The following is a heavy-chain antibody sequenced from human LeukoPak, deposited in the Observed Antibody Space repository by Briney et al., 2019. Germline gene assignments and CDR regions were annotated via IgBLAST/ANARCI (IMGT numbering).Heavy chain of an antibody. CDR1: GFSFSGYG. CDR3: ARDRGDGTAGFDY. J-gene: IGHJ4*02. D-gene: IGHD3-16*01. CDR2: IRYDGSNE. V-gene: IGHV3-30*02. Sequence: GGSLRLSCAASGFSFSGYGMHWVRQAPGKGLEWVAFIRYDGSNEYYADSVKGRFTISRDNSKNTLYLQMNSLRAEDTAVYYCARDRGDGTAGFDYWGQGTLVTVSS.